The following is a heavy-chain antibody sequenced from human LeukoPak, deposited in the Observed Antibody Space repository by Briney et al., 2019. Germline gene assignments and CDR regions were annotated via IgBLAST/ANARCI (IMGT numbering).Heavy chain of an antibody. V-gene: IGHV3-15*01. D-gene: IGHD5-24*01. CDR1: GFAFTNAW. J-gene: IGHJ4*02. CDR3: ATDDPLNRE. CDR2: IKSKLNGGTT. Sequence: PGGSLRLSCAASGFAFTNAWMSWVRQAPGKGLEWVGSIKSKLNGGTTDYAANVKGRFIISRDDSESTLSLQMISLKTEDTAVYYCATDDPLNREWGQGTLVTVSS.